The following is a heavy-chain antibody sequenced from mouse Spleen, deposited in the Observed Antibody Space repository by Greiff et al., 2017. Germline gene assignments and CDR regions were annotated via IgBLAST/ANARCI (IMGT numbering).Heavy chain of an antibody. CDR1: GYTFTSYT. V-gene: IGHV1-4*01. D-gene: IGHD4-1*01. Sequence: QVQLKESGAELARPGASVKMSCKASGYTFTSYTMHWVKQRPGQGLEWIGYINPSSGYTKYNQKFKDKATLTADKSSSTAYMQLSSLTSEDSAVYYCAPLTGTSDYWGQGTTLTVSS. CDR3: APLTGTSDY. CDR2: INPSSGYT. J-gene: IGHJ2*01.